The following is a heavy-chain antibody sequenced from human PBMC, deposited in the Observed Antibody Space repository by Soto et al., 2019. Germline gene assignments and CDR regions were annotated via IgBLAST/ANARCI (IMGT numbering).Heavy chain of an antibody. Sequence: GGSLRLSCAASGFTFSSYAMSWVRQAPGKGLEWVSAISGSGGSTYYADSVKGRFTISRDNAKKIVYLQMNSLRAEDTAVYYFAKPPEVVVAATGDNWFDPWGQGTLVTVSS. J-gene: IGHJ5*02. V-gene: IGHV3-23*01. CDR1: GFTFSSYA. CDR3: AKPPEVVVAATGDNWFDP. D-gene: IGHD2-15*01. CDR2: ISGSGGST.